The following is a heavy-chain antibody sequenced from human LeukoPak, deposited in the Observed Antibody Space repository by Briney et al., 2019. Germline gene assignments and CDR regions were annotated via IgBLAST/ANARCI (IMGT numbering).Heavy chain of an antibody. D-gene: IGHD3-10*01. V-gene: IGHV4-4*07. CDR2: IYSSGST. CDR1: GGSISSYY. Sequence: SETLSLTCTVSGGSISSYYWSWIRQPAGKGLEWIGRIYSSGSTDYNPSLKSRVTMSVDTSKNKFSLKLSSVTAADTAVYYCARTMVRGAFDPWGQGTLVTVSS. CDR3: ARTMVRGAFDP. J-gene: IGHJ5*02.